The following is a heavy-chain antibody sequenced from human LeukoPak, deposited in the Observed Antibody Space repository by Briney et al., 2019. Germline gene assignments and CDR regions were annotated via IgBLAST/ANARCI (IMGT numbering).Heavy chain of an antibody. D-gene: IGHD6-19*01. Sequence: GGSLRLSCAASGFTFDDHGMNWVRQVPGKGLEWVSSIYWNGDFTTYAESVKGRFTISRDNAKTSLYLQVNSLRVEDTAFYYCTRLSGIVEAGALDYWGQGNLVTVSS. CDR3: TRLSGIVEAGALDY. V-gene: IGHV3-20*04. J-gene: IGHJ4*02. CDR1: GFTFDDHG. CDR2: IYWNGDFT.